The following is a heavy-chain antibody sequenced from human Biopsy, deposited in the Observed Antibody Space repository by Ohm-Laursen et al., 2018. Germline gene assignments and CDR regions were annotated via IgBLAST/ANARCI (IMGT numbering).Heavy chain of an antibody. Sequence: TLPLTCTVSGVSINGGRYYWSWIRQRPGKGLEWIGYTFNSANTYYNPSLKNLITISGDTSKNQFSLKLNSVTAADTAVYYCARGDYFDSNGYFWFDPWGQGTLVTVSS. D-gene: IGHD3-22*01. CDR1: GVSINGGRYY. CDR2: TFNSANT. V-gene: IGHV4-31*01. CDR3: ARGDYFDSNGYFWFDP. J-gene: IGHJ5*02.